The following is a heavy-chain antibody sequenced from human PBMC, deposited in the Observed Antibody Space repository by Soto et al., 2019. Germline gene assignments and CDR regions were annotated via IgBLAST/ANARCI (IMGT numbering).Heavy chain of an antibody. V-gene: IGHV6-1*01. Sequence: SQTLSLTCDISGDSVSSNSAAWNWIRQTPSRGLEWLGRTYYRSKWYINYAVSVKSRITVNPDTSKNQFSLQLNSVTPEDTAVYYCARDRTGTTYYYYYMDVWGKGTTVTVSS. D-gene: IGHD1-7*01. CDR2: TYYRSKWYI. CDR1: GDSVSSNSAA. J-gene: IGHJ6*03. CDR3: ARDRTGTTYYYYYMDV.